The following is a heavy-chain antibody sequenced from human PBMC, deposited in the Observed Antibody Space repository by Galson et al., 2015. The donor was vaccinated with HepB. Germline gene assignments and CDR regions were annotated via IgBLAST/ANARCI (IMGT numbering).Heavy chain of an antibody. CDR3: ARGRDGYRRFDY. D-gene: IGHD5-24*01. J-gene: IGHJ4*02. CDR1: GFTFSNYW. CDR2: IKQDGSEK. V-gene: IGHV3-7*01. Sequence: SLRLSCAASGFTFSNYWMSWVRQAPGKGLEWVANIKQDGSEKYYVDSVKGRFTISRDNAQNLLHLQMNSLRAEDTAVYYCARGRDGYRRFDYWGQGTLVTVSS.